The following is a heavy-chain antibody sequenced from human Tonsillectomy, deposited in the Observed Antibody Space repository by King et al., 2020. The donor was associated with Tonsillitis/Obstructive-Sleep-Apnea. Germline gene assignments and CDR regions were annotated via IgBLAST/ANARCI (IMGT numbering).Heavy chain of an antibody. J-gene: IGHJ6*02. Sequence: QLVQSGAEVKKPGESLRISCKGSGYSFTSYWISWVRQMPGKGLEWMGRIDPSDSYTNYSPSFHGHVTISADKSISTAYLQWSSLKASDTAMYYCARHGRGGSSAELSYYYYYGMDVWGQGTTVTVSS. CDR3: ARHGRGGSSAELSYYYYYGMDV. CDR1: GYSFTSYW. CDR2: IDPSDSYT. D-gene: IGHD3-16*01. V-gene: IGHV5-10-1*01.